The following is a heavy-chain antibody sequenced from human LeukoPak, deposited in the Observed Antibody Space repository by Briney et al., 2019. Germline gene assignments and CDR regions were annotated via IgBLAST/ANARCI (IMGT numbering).Heavy chain of an antibody. J-gene: IGHJ4*02. V-gene: IGHV1-2*02. CDR3: ARGHWSAGNCYVSFDY. Sequence: ASVKVSCKASGYTFTSYYIHWVRQAPGQGLEWMGWINPNSGGTNYAQKFQGRVTMTRDTSVTTTYMELSSLRSDDTAVYYCARGHWSAGNCYVSFDYWGQGTLVTISS. CDR1: GYTFTSYY. D-gene: IGHD2-15*01. CDR2: INPNSGGT.